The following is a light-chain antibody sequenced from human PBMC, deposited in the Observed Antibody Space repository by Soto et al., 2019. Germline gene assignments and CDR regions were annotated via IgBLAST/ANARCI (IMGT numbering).Light chain of an antibody. CDR1: NIAAKS. Sequence: SYELTQPPSVSVAPGQTARITCGGDNIAAKSVHWYRQKPGQAPVLVIYDDSDRPSGIPERFSGSNSGNTATLTISRVEAGDEADYYCQVWDSTSEHWVFGGGTQLTVL. CDR2: DDS. J-gene: IGLJ3*02. V-gene: IGLV3-21*02. CDR3: QVWDSTSEHWV.